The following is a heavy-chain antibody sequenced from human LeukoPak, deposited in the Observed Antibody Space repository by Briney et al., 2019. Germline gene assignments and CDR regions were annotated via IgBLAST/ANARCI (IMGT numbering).Heavy chain of an antibody. V-gene: IGHV1-46*01. CDR1: GYTFTGYG. CDR3: ARGFEYSSSSVDFDY. D-gene: IGHD6-6*01. Sequence: ASVKVSCKASGYTFTGYGISWVRQAPGQGLEWMGIINPSGGSTSYAQKFQGRVTMTRDTSTSTVYMELSSLRSEDTAVYYCARGFEYSSSSVDFDYWGQGTLVTVSS. J-gene: IGHJ4*02. CDR2: INPSGGST.